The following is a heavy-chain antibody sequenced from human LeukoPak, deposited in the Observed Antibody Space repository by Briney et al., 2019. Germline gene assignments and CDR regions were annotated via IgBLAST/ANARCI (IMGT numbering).Heavy chain of an antibody. CDR2: IFSRSESI. CDR3: VSFYETY. Sequence: GGSLRLSCAASGFTFCAYTINWVRQAPGKGLEWVSCIFSRSESILYADSVKGRFTISRDNAKNSLYLQMDSLRVEDTAVYYCVSFYETYWGRGTLVTVSS. CDR1: GFTFCAYT. D-gene: IGHD2/OR15-2a*01. V-gene: IGHV3-21*01. J-gene: IGHJ4*02.